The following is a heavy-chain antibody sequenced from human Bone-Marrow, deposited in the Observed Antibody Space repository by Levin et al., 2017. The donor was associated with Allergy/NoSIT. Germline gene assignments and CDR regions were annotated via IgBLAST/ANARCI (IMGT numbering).Heavy chain of an antibody. CDR2: IYPGDSDT. Sequence: RGESLKISCKGSGYNFANYWIGWVRQTPGKGLEWMGIIYPGDSDTRYSPSFQGQVTMSVDKSISTAYLQWTSLKASDTAIYYCARDVVTDSYDYGMDVWGQGTTVTVSS. CDR1: GYNFANYW. CDR3: ARDVVTDSYDYGMDV. D-gene: IGHD3-3*01. J-gene: IGHJ6*02. V-gene: IGHV5-51*01.